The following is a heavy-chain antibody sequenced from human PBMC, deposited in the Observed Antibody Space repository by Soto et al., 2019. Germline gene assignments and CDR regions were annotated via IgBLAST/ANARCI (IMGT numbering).Heavy chain of an antibody. CDR1: GFIFSSYA. J-gene: IGHJ4*02. CDR3: TKTGLAPGDYIDY. V-gene: IGHV3-23*01. CDR2: ISGGDDGT. Sequence: PGGSLRLSCAASGFIFSSYAMTWVRQAPGKGLEWVSGISGGDDGTYYADSVKGRFTISRDNSKNTLYLQMNSLRAEDTAVYYCTKTGLAPGDYIDYWGQGALVTVSS. D-gene: IGHD4-17*01.